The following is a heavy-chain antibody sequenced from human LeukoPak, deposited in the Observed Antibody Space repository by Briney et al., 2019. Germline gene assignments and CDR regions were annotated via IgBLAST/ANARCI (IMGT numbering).Heavy chain of an antibody. V-gene: IGHV3-23*01. Sequence: GGSLRLSCAASGFTFSSYGMSWVRQAPGKGREWGSGIRASGGRTYYTDSVKGRVTISRDTSKNTLFLRMNSPREKSTGVYNTAKDRRTLDDFDIWGQGTMVTVSS. CDR2: IRASGGRT. CDR3: AKDRRTLDDFDI. J-gene: IGHJ3*02. CDR1: GFTFSSYG.